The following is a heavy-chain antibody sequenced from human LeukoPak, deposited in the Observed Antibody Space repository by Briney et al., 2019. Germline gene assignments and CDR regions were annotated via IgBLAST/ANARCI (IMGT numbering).Heavy chain of an antibody. CDR2: ISSSGSTI. Sequence: GGSLRLSCAASGFTFSDYYMSWIRQAPGKGLEWVSYISSSGSTIYYADSVKGRFTISRDKAKNSLYLQMNSLRAEDTAVYYCARRADYYDSSGYYYASQHFDYWGQGTLVTVSS. CDR1: GFTFSDYY. V-gene: IGHV3-11*01. CDR3: ARRADYYDSSGYYYASQHFDY. J-gene: IGHJ4*02. D-gene: IGHD3-22*01.